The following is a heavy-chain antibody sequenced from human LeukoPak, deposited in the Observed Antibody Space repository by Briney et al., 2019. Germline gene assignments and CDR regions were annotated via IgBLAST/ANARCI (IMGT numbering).Heavy chain of an antibody. CDR3: ARGPRGFCSGGSCYSVWNWFDP. CDR2: ISAYNGNT. J-gene: IGHJ5*02. D-gene: IGHD2-15*01. Sequence: ASVTVSCKASGYTFTSYGISWVRQAPGQGLEWMGWISAYNGNTNYAQKLQGRVTMTTDTSTSTAYMELRSLRSDDTAVYYCARGPRGFCSGGSCYSVWNWFDPWGQGTLVTVSS. V-gene: IGHV1-18*01. CDR1: GYTFTSYG.